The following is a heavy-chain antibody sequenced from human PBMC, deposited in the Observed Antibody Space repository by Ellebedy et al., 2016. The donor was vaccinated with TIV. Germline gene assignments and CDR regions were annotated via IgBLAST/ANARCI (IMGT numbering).Heavy chain of an antibody. CDR3: ARHYYDSSGYYYNYYYYGMDV. CDR2: IYYSGST. D-gene: IGHD3-22*01. J-gene: IGHJ6*02. V-gene: IGHV4-59*08. Sequence: SETLSLXCTVSGGSISSYYWSWIRQPPGKGLEWIGYIYYSGSTNYNPSLKSRVTISVDTSKNQFSLKLSSVTAADTAVYYCARHYYDSSGYYYNYYYYGMDVWGQGTTVTVSS. CDR1: GGSISSYY.